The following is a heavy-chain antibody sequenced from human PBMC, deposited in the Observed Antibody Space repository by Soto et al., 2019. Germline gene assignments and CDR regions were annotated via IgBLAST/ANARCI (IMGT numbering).Heavy chain of an antibody. CDR1: GDSVSSNSAA. D-gene: IGHD4-17*01. CDR2: TYYRSKWYN. V-gene: IGHV6-1*01. J-gene: IGHJ6*02. Sequence: SQTLSLTCAISGDSVSSNSAAWNWIRQSPSRGLEWLGRTYYRSKWYNDYAVSVKSRITINPDTSKNQFSLQLNSVTPEDTAVYYCVRDEAASTHYYYYGMDVWGQGTTVTVSS. CDR3: VRDEAASTHYYYYGMDV.